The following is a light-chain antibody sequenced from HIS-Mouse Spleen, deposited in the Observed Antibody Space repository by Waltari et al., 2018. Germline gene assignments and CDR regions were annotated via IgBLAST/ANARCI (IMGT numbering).Light chain of an antibody. CDR2: EGS. CDR3: CSYAGSSTFNWV. V-gene: IGLV2-23*01. Sequence: QSALTQPASVSGSPGQSITISCTGTSSDVGSYNLVPWYQQHPGKAPKLMIYEGSKRPSGVSNRFSGSKSGNTASLTSSGLQAEDEADYYCCSYAGSSTFNWVFGGGTKLTVL. J-gene: IGLJ3*02. CDR1: SSDVGSYNL.